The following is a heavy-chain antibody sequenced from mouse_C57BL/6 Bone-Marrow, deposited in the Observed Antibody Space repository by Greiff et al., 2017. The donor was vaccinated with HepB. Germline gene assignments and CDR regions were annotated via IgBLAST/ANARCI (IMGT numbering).Heavy chain of an antibody. Sequence: VKLVESGGGLVKPGGSLKLSCAASGFTFSSYAMSWVRQTPEKRLEWVATISDGGSYTYYPDNVKGRFTISRDNAKNNLYLQMSHLKSEDTAMYYCAREGIYYGNYWFAYWGQGTLVTVSA. CDR3: AREGIYYGNYWFAY. V-gene: IGHV5-4*01. CDR1: GFTFSSYA. CDR2: ISDGGSYT. D-gene: IGHD2-1*01. J-gene: IGHJ3*01.